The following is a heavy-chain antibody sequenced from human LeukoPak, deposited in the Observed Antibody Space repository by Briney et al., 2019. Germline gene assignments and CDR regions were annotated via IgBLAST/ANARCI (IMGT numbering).Heavy chain of an antibody. V-gene: IGHV1-69*04. CDR3: ARSGAVEMATKATFDY. J-gene: IGHJ4*02. CDR1: GGTFSSYA. D-gene: IGHD5-24*01. Sequence: SVKVSCKASGGTFSSYAISWVRQAPGQGLGWMGRIIPILGIANYAQKFQGRVTITADKSTSTAYMELSSLRSEDTAVYYCARSGAVEMATKATFDYWGQGTLVTVSS. CDR2: IIPILGIA.